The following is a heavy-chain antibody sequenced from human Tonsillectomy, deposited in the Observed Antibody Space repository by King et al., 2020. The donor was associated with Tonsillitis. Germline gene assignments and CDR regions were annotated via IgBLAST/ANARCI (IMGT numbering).Heavy chain of an antibody. V-gene: IGHV4-39*01. CDR2: IYYSGST. J-gene: IGHJ5*02. CDR3: ASQYCGGDCYLGRSWFDP. CDR1: GVSISSSSYY. Sequence: LQLQESGPGLVKPSENLSLTCTVSGVSISSSSYYWGWIRQPPGKGLEWIGNIYYSGSTYYNPSLKSRVTISVDTSKNQFSLNLNSVTAADTAVYYCASQYCGGDCYLGRSWFDPWGQGTLVTVSS. D-gene: IGHD2-21*01.